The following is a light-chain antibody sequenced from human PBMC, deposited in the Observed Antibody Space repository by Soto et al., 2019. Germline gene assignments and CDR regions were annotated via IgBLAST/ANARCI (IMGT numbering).Light chain of an antibody. J-gene: IGKJ5*01. V-gene: IGKV1-39*01. CDR3: QQSYSTLIT. CDR1: QSISSY. Sequence: DIQMTQSPSSLSASLGDRVTITCRASQSISSYLNWYQQKPGKAPKLLIYAASIFQSGVPSRFSGSGSGTDFTLTISSLQPEDFATYYCQQSYSTLITFGQGTRLEIK. CDR2: AAS.